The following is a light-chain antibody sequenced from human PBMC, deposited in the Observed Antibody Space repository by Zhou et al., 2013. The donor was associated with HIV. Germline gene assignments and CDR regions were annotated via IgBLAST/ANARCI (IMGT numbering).Light chain of an antibody. CDR1: SSNIGSYY. V-gene: IGLV1-47*01. CDR2: KNN. J-gene: IGLJ2*01. CDR3: AAWDDNLSVV. Sequence: QSVLTQPPSASGTPGQRVTISCSGSSSNIGSYYVYWYQQLPGTAPKLLIYKNNQRPSGVPDRFSGSKSGTSASLAISGLRSEDEADYYCAAWDDNLSVVFGGGTKLTVL.